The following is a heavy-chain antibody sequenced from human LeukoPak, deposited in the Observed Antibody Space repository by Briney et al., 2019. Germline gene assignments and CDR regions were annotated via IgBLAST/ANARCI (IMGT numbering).Heavy chain of an antibody. CDR1: GGSISSSSYY. J-gene: IGHJ4*02. Sequence: SETLSLTCTVSGGSISSSSYYWSWIRQPPGKGLEWIGYIYYSGSTNYNPSLKSRVTISVDTSKNQFSLKLSSVTAADTAVYYCARDGYYDSSGYYPIDYWGQGTLVTVSS. CDR2: IYYSGST. CDR3: ARDGYYDSSGYYPIDY. D-gene: IGHD3-22*01. V-gene: IGHV4-61*01.